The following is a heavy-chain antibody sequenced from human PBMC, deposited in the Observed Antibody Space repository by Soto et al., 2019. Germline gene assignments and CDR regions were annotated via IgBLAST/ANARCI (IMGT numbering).Heavy chain of an antibody. CDR1: GFTFSSYG. J-gene: IGHJ4*02. Sequence: QVQLLESEGGVVQPGGSLRLSCAASGFTFSSYGMHWVRQAPGKGLEWATIIWHDGSNKKYADSVKGRFTISRDNSKNTLYLQMISLRVEDTGVYYCAREGVTGTADYWGQGTLVTVSS. D-gene: IGHD6-19*01. CDR3: AREGVTGTADY. CDR2: IWHDGSNK. V-gene: IGHV3-33*01.